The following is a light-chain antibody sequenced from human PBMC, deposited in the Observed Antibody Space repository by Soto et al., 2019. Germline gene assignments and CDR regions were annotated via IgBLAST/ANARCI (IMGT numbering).Light chain of an antibody. J-gene: IGKJ1*01. CDR3: KQYYSYHRT. CDR2: AAY. V-gene: IGKV1-8*01. Sequence: ALRTPQSPSSFSSSTGDRVPITGRARQGISSYLAWYQQKQGKDHKLLIYAAYTLQSGVQSRFSGSGSGTDFTLTISCLQHEDFETYYCKQYYSYHRTGGQGTPGDIK. CDR1: QGISSY.